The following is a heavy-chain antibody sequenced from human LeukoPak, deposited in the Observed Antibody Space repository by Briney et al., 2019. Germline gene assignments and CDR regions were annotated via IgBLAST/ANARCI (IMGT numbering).Heavy chain of an antibody. CDR1: GYTFTSYA. CDR3: ARDPGLTVDGYYYGMDV. J-gene: IGHJ6*02. D-gene: IGHD4-23*01. Sequence: ASVKVSCKASGYTFTSYAMNWVRQAPGQGLEWMGWINTNTGNPTYAQGFTGRFVFSLDTSVSTAYLQISSLKAEDTAVYYCARDPGLTVDGYYYGMDVWGQGTTVTVSS. V-gene: IGHV7-4-1*02. CDR2: INTNTGNP.